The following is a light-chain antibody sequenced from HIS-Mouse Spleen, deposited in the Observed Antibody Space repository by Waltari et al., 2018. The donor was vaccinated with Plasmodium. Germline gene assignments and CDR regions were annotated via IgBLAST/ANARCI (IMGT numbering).Light chain of an antibody. Sequence: QSALTQPASVSGSPGQSHTISCTGTSSDVGSYYLVSWYQQHPGNAPKLMIYEGSKRPSGVSNRFSGSKSGNTASLTISGLQAEDEADYYCCSYAGSSTFVVFGGGTKLTVL. V-gene: IGLV2-23*03. CDR1: SSDVGSYYL. CDR3: CSYAGSSTFVV. J-gene: IGLJ2*01. CDR2: EGS.